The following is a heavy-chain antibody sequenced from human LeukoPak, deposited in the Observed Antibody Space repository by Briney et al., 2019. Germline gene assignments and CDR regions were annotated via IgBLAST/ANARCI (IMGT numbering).Heavy chain of an antibody. CDR1: GFTVSSNY. CDR2: IYSGGST. Sequence: GGSLRLSCAASGFTVSSNYMSWVRQAPGKGLEWVSVIYSGGSTYYADSVKGRFTISRDNSKNTLFLQMNSLRVEDTAVYYCARDGDDTSGSFSPFDYWGQGSLVTVSS. CDR3: ARDGDDTSGSFSPFDY. J-gene: IGHJ4*02. V-gene: IGHV3-53*01. D-gene: IGHD3-22*01.